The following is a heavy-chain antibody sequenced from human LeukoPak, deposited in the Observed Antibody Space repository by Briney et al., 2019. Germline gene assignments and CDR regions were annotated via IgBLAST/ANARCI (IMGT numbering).Heavy chain of an antibody. Sequence: SETLSLTCAVYGGSFSGYYWSWIRQPPGKGLEWIGEINHSGSTNYNPSLKSRVTISVDTSKNQFSLKLSSVTAADTAVYYCARGSRGYSYGYYFDYWGQGTLVTVSS. V-gene: IGHV4-34*01. D-gene: IGHD5-18*01. CDR1: GGSFSGYY. CDR2: INHSGST. J-gene: IGHJ4*02. CDR3: ARGSRGYSYGYYFDY.